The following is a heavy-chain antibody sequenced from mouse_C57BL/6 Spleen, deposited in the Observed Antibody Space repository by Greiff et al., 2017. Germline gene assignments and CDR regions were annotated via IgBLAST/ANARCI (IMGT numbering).Heavy chain of an antibody. V-gene: IGHV1-55*01. J-gene: IGHJ3*01. Sequence: QVQLQQPGAELVKPGASVKMSCKASGYTFTSYWITWVKQRPGQGLEWIGDIYPGSGSTNYNEKFKSKATLTVDTSSSTAYMQRSSLTSEDSAVYYCARYGVYDGGAYWGQGTLVTVSA. D-gene: IGHD1-2*01. CDR1: GYTFTSYW. CDR3: ARYGVYDGGAY. CDR2: IYPGSGST.